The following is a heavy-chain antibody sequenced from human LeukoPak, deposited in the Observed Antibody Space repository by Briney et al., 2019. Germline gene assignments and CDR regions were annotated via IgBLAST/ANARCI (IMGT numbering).Heavy chain of an antibody. Sequence: PGGSLRLSCAASGFTVSNNYMRWVRQAPGKGLEWVSLIYSGGATFYADAVKGRFTISRDGSKNTLYLQMNSLRAEDTAVYYCARDPPAVAANTYGWGQGTLVPVSS. CDR2: IYSGGAT. D-gene: IGHD6-6*01. CDR1: GFTVSNNY. V-gene: IGHV3-66*01. CDR3: ARDPPAVAANTYG. J-gene: IGHJ4*02.